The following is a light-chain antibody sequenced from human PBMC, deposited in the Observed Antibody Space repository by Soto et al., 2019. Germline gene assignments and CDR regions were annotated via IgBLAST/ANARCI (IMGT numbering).Light chain of an antibody. J-gene: IGKJ1*01. CDR3: QQYGSSSTWT. Sequence: EIVLTQSPGTLSLSPGERATLSCRASQSVSSSYLAWYQQKPGQAPRLLIYGASSRATGIPDRFSGGGSGTDFPLTISRLEPEDVAVYYCQQYGSSSTWTFGQGTKVEIK. CDR2: GAS. V-gene: IGKV3-20*01. CDR1: QSVSSSY.